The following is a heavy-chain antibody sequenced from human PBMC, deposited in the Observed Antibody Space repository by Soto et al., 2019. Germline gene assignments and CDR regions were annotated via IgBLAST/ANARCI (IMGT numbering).Heavy chain of an antibody. CDR2: IGTYNGIT. D-gene: IGHD6-19*01. CDR3: ARDLSRLDY. V-gene: IGHV1-18*01. Sequence: QIQLVQSGPEVKKPGASVKVSCKASGYKFSNYAFSWVRQAPGQGLEWMGWIGTYNGITNYSQKFQDRVTMTTDTSTNTAYMELRSLRSDDTAVYFCARDLSRLDYWGQGTRVTVSS. J-gene: IGHJ4*02. CDR1: GYKFSNYA.